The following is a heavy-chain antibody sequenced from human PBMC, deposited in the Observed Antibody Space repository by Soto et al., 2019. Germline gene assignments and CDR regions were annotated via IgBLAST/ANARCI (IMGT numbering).Heavy chain of an antibody. D-gene: IGHD5-18*01. J-gene: IGHJ4*02. CDR1: GGTFSSYT. CDR2: LIPIVDIS. V-gene: IGHV1-69*02. Sequence: QVQLVQSGAEVKKPGSSVKVSCKASGGTFSSYTISWVRQAPGQGLEWMGRLIPIVDISNYAQNFQDRVTITADKSTTTAHMELSSLRSEDTAVYYCARASSYGPLDYWGQGTLVTGSS. CDR3: ARASSYGPLDY.